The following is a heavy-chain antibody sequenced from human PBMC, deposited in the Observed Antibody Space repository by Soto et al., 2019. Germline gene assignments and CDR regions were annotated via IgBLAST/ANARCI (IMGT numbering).Heavy chain of an antibody. Sequence: QITLKESGPALVKPTQTLTLTCTFSGFSLDTSGEAVAWIRQPPGKALEWLALIYWDDDKRFSPSLKSRLTITKDTSKNQVILTMATLDPVDTGTYYCADSPTRMGNSGYALSYCVEDWGQGTLVTVSS. J-gene: IGHJ4*02. CDR3: ADSPTRMGNSGYALSYCVED. V-gene: IGHV2-5*02. D-gene: IGHD5-12*01. CDR2: IYWDDDK. CDR1: GFSLDTSGEA.